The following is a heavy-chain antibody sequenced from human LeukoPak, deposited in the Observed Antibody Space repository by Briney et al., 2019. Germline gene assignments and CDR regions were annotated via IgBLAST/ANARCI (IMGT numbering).Heavy chain of an antibody. J-gene: IGHJ6*02. V-gene: IGHV4-39*01. D-gene: IGHD3-3*01. CDR1: GGSISSSSYY. CDR2: IYYSGST. CDR3: ASTSETYYDFWSGYYTSHYYYGMDV. Sequence: SETLSLTCTVSGGSISSSSYYWGWIRQPPGKGLEWIGSIYYSGSTYYNPSLKSRVTISVDTSKNQFSLKLSSVTAADTAVHYCASTSETYYDFWSGYYTSHYYYGMDVWGQGTTVTVSS.